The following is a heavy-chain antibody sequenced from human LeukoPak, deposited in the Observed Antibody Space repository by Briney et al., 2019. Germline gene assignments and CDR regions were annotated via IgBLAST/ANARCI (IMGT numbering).Heavy chain of an antibody. D-gene: IGHD3-9*01. Sequence: GGSLRLSCAASGFTFSDYWVSWVRQAPGKGLEWVSVIYSGGSTYYADSVKGRFTISRDNSKNTLYLQMNSLRAEDTAVYYCARSGDILTGLSAFDIWGQGTMVTVSS. J-gene: IGHJ3*02. CDR1: GFTFSDYW. CDR2: IYSGGST. CDR3: ARSGDILTGLSAFDI. V-gene: IGHV3-53*01.